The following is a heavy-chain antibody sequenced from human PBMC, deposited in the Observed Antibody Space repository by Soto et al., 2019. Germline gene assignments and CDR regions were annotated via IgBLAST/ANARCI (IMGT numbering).Heavy chain of an antibody. Sequence: VEMVQSGAEVKKPGASVRVSCKASGYTFTDYFIHWVRQAPGQGLEWMGWINPNSGGTNYAQKFQGRVTMPRDTSIRTVYLDLSRLRSDDTATYYCARDTKIPANAIHDGRWGQGTLVTVSS. J-gene: IGHJ4*02. CDR1: GYTFTDYF. CDR2: INPNSGGT. D-gene: IGHD2-2*01. CDR3: ARDTKIPANAIHDGR. V-gene: IGHV1-2*02.